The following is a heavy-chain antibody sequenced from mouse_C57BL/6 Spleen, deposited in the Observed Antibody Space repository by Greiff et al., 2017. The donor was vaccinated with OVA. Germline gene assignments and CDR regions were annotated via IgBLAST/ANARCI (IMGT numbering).Heavy chain of an antibody. J-gene: IGHJ4*01. D-gene: IGHD2-10*02. CDR3: AREGYGNYVSYAMDY. CDR1: GYTFTSYW. CDR2: IDPSDSET. V-gene: IGHV1-52*01. Sequence: QVQLQQPGAELVRPGSSVKLSCKASGYTFTSYWLHWVKQRPIQGLEWIGNIDPSDSETHYNQKFKDKATLTVDKSSSTAYMQLSSLTSEDSAVYYCAREGYGNYVSYAMDYWGQGTSVTVSS.